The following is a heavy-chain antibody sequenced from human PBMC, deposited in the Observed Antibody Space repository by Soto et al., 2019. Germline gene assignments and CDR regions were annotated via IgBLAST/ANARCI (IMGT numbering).Heavy chain of an antibody. D-gene: IGHD3-16*01. CDR2: ISSDETIV. CDR1: GYTFRGYG. J-gene: IGHJ4*02. CDR3: VSGPDDAFRHYFDY. V-gene: IGHV3-48*01. Sequence: EVQVVASGGGLVQPGGSLRLSCEGFGYTFRGYGMIWVRQAPGKGLECVSYISSDETIVNYADSVKGRFTVSRDNSKNLVYLHMSSLRAEDTAMYYCVSGPDDAFRHYFDYWGQGTLVTVSS.